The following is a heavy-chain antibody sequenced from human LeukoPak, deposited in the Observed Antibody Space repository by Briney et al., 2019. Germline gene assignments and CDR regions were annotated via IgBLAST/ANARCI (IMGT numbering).Heavy chain of an antibody. CDR2: IKTDGSEK. CDR1: GFTFSSYW. V-gene: IGHV3-7*03. Sequence: GGSPRLSCEASGFTFSSYWMSWVRQAPGKGLEWVANIKTDGSEKYYVDSVKGRFTISRDNAKNSLYLQMNSLRAEDTAVYYCARDYTGYFPWGQGTLVIVSS. D-gene: IGHD3-9*01. J-gene: IGHJ5*02. CDR3: ARDYTGYFP.